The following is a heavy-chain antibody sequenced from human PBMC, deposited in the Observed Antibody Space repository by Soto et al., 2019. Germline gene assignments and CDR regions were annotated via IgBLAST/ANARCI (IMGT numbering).Heavy chain of an antibody. CDR3: ARDRGYSYAKGGWWFDP. J-gene: IGHJ5*02. CDR2: IIPIFGTA. D-gene: IGHD5-18*01. V-gene: IGHV1-69*12. Sequence: QVQLVQSGAEVKKPGSSVKVSCKASGGTFSSYAISWVRQAPGQGLEWMGGIIPIFGTANYAQKFQGRVTITADEPTSTAYMELSSRRSEDTAVYYCARDRGYSYAKGGWWFDPWGQGTLVTVSS. CDR1: GGTFSSYA.